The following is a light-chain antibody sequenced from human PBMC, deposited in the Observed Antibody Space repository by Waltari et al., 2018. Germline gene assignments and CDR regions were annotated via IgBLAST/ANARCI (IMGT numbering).Light chain of an antibody. J-gene: IGLJ2*01. CDR1: ALPKNS. Sequence: SYELTQPPSVAVSPGQTARITCSGDALPKNSAYWYQQKSGQAHVLVIYEDSKRPSGIPESFSGSSSGTMATLTISGAQVEDEADYYCYSTDSSGKQVFGGGTKLTVL. CDR2: EDS. V-gene: IGLV3-10*01. CDR3: YSTDSSGKQV.